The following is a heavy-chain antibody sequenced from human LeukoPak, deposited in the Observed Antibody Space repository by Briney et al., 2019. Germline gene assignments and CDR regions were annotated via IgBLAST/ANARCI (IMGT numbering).Heavy chain of an antibody. CDR1: GGTFSSYA. J-gene: IGHJ3*02. CDR2: IIPILGIA. V-gene: IGHV1-69*04. CDR3: ARGKQQLVTDAFDI. Sequence: SVKVSCKASGGTFSSYAISWVRQAPGQGLEWMGRIIPILGIANYAQKLQGRVTITADKSTSTAYMELSSLRSEDTAVYYCARGKQQLVTDAFDIWGQGTMVTVSS. D-gene: IGHD6-13*01.